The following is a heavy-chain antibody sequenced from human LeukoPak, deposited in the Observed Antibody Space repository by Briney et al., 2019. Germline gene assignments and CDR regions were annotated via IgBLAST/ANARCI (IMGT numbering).Heavy chain of an antibody. CDR1: GYTFTDYY. CDR2: VDPEDGET. Sequence: ASVKISCKVSGYTFTDYYMHWVQQAPGKGLEWMGLVDPEDGETIYAEKFQGRVTITADTSTDAAYMELSSLRSEDTAVYYCATVEWDTPHAYFDYWGQGTLVTVSS. V-gene: IGHV1-69-2*01. J-gene: IGHJ4*02. CDR3: ATVEWDTPHAYFDY. D-gene: IGHD3-3*01.